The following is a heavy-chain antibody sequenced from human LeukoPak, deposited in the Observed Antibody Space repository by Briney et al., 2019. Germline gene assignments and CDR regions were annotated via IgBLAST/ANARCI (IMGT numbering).Heavy chain of an antibody. D-gene: IGHD6-19*01. J-gene: IGHJ4*02. CDR3: AKDLSAGWSLDY. CDR1: GFTFSRNG. CDR2: ISYDGSDK. Sequence: GGSLRLSCAASGFTFSRNGMHWVRRAPGKGLEWVAVISYDGSDKYYADSVKGRFTISRDNSKNTLYLQMNSLRAEDTAVYYCAKDLSAGWSLDYWGQGTLVTVSS. V-gene: IGHV3-30*18.